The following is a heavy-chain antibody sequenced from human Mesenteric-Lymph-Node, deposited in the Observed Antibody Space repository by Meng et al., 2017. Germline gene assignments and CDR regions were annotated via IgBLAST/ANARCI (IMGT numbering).Heavy chain of an antibody. CDR3: ARAPLFNSGWSDGYFQH. Sequence: GQLVQSGSELKKPGASVKVSCKASGYSFTSYAMHWVRQAPGQGLEWMGWINTNTGNPTYAQGFTGRFVFSLDTSVNTAYLQISSLKAEDTAMYYCARAPLFNSGWSDGYFQHWGQGTLVTVSS. J-gene: IGHJ1*01. V-gene: IGHV7-4-1*02. CDR2: INTNTGNP. CDR1: GYSFTSYA. D-gene: IGHD6-19*01.